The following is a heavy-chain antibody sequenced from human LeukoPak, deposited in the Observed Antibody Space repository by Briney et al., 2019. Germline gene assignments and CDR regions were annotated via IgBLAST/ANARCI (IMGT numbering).Heavy chain of an antibody. CDR1: GFTFSSYS. D-gene: IGHD3-3*01. V-gene: IGHV3-21*04. Sequence: GGSLRLSCAASGFTFSSYSMNWVRQAPGKGLEWVSSISSSSSYIYYADSVKGRFTISRDNSKNTLYLQMNSLRAEDTAVYYCAKTTYDFWSGYYPRPYFDYWGQGTLVTVSS. CDR2: ISSSSSYI. CDR3: AKTTYDFWSGYYPRPYFDY. J-gene: IGHJ4*02.